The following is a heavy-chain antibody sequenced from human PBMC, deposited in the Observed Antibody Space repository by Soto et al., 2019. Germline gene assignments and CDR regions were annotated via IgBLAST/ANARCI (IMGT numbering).Heavy chain of an antibody. CDR3: AKTFGSNWLLDY. J-gene: IGHJ4*02. Sequence: GGSLRLSCEGSGVIFSDYGISWVRQSPEKGLQWVSAMSGSGGSRYYADSVKGRFTISRDNSKNTVYLQMSSLRGDDTAIYYCAKTFGSNWLLDYWGQGTLVTVSS. CDR2: MSGSGGSR. D-gene: IGHD1-26*01. V-gene: IGHV3-23*01. CDR1: GVIFSDYG.